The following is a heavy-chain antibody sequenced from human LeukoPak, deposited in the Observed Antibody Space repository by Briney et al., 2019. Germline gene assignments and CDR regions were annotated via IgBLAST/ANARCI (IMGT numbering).Heavy chain of an antibody. Sequence: PGGSLRLSCTASGFTFSLSTMNWVRQAPGKGLGWIYYIIASSGTIYYADSVKGRVTISRDNAKNSSYLQMNSLRDEDTAVYYCARVKEYSGSYGALDIWGQGTMVTVSS. CDR2: IIASSGTI. J-gene: IGHJ3*02. D-gene: IGHD1-26*01. CDR3: ARVKEYSGSYGALDI. CDR1: GFTFSLST. V-gene: IGHV3-48*02.